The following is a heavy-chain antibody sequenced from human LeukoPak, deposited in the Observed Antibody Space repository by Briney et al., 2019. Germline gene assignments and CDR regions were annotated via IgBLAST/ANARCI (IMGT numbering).Heavy chain of an antibody. V-gene: IGHV4-39*07. Sequence: SETLSLTCTVSGDSISRSSYYWGWIRQPPGKGLEWIGNIYYSGSTYYNPSLKSRVTISVDTPKNQFSLKLNSVTAADTAVYYCAREREEGAFDIWGQGTMVTVSS. J-gene: IGHJ3*02. CDR2: IYYSGST. CDR1: GDSISRSSYY. CDR3: AREREEGAFDI.